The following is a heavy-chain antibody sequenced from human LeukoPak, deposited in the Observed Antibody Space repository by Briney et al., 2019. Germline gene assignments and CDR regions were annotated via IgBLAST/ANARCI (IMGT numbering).Heavy chain of an antibody. CDR1: GYTFTGYY. CDR3: ARARGTYYYDSSGYYPN. V-gene: IGHV1-2*02. J-gene: IGHJ4*02. Sequence: ASVKVSCKASGYTFTGYYMHWVRQAPGQGLEWMGWINPNSGGTNYAQKFQGRVTMTRDTSISTAYMELSRLRSDDTVVYYCARARGTYYYDSSGYYPNWGQGTLVTVSS. CDR2: INPNSGGT. D-gene: IGHD3-22*01.